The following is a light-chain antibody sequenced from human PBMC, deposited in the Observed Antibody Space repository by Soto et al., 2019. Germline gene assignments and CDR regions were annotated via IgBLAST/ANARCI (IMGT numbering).Light chain of an antibody. CDR3: SSYTTTGTLV. V-gene: IGLV2-14*01. CDR2: DVS. J-gene: IGLJ2*01. CDR1: SSDVGGYNF. Sequence: QSALTQPASVSGSPGQSITISCTGTSSDVGGYNFVSWYQQHPGKAPKLMIYDVSNRPSGVSNRFSGSKSGNTASLTISGLQGEDEADYYCSSYTTTGTLVFGGGTSSPS.